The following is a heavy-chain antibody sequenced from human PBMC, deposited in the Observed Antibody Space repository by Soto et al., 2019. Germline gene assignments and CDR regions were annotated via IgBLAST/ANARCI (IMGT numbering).Heavy chain of an antibody. D-gene: IGHD2-15*01. CDR3: AGTRGYCSGGSCPTVVDY. J-gene: IGHJ4*02. CDR1: GGSVTIGTYY. V-gene: IGHV4-61*01. CDR2: IHYSGST. Sequence: PSETLSLTCTVPGGSVTIGTYYWSWIRQPPGKGLEWIGFIHYSGSTNYNPSLKSRVTISVDTSKNQFSLKLSSVTAADTAVYYCAGTRGYCSGGSCPTVVDYWGQGTLVTVSS.